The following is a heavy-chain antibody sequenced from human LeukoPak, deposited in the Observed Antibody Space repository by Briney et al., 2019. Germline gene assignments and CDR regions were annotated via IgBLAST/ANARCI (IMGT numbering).Heavy chain of an antibody. CDR1: GFTFSSYA. D-gene: IGHD5-18*01. V-gene: IGHV3-23*01. J-gene: IGHJ5*02. Sequence: EGSLRLSCAASGFTFSSYAMSWVRQAPGKGLEWVSAISGSGGSTYYADSVKGRFTISRDNSKNTLYLQMNSLRAEDTAVYYCAKHLRYSYGYSWFDPWGQGTLVTVSS. CDR2: ISGSGGST. CDR3: AKHLRYSYGYSWFDP.